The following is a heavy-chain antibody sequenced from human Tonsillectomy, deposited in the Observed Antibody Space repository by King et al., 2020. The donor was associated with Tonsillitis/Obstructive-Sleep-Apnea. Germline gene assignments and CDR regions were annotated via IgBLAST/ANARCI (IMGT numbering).Heavy chain of an antibody. V-gene: IGHV3-7*03. CDR3: ARARNTMMGAWYFDY. CDR2: IRQDGSEK. J-gene: IGHJ4*02. CDR1: GFTFSSYW. D-gene: IGHD3-22*01. Sequence: VQLVESGGGLVQPGGSLRLSCAASGFTFSSYWMSWVRQAPGRGLEWVANIRQDGSEKYYVDSVKGRSTISRDNAENSLYLQMNSLRAEDTAVYYCARARNTMMGAWYFDYWGQGTLATVSS.